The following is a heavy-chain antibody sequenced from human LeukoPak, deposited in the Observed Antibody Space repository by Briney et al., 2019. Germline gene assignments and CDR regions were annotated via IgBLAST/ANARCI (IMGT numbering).Heavy chain of an antibody. CDR3: AREGSSGGSCSFYYYYYMDV. V-gene: IGHV3-21*01. CDR1: GFTFSSYS. D-gene: IGHD2-15*01. Sequence: PGGSLRLSCAASGFTFSSYSMNWVRQAPGKGLEWVSSISSSSSYIYYADSVKGRFTISRDNAKNSLYLQMNSLRAEDTAVDYCAREGSSGGSCSFYYYYYMDVWGKGTTVTVSS. CDR2: ISSSSSYI. J-gene: IGHJ6*03.